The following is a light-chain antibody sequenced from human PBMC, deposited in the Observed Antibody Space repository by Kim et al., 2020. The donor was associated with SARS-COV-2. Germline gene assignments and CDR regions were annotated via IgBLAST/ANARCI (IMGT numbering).Light chain of an antibody. J-gene: IGLJ2*01. CDR3: QTWGTGIVV. CDR1: SGQSSYA. V-gene: IGLV4-69*01. Sequence: ASVKLTCTRSSGQSSYAIAWHQQQPEKGPRYLMKLNSDGSHSKGDGIPDRFSGSSSGAERYLTISSLQSEDEADYYCQTWGTGIVVFGGGTQLTVL. CDR2: LNSDGSH.